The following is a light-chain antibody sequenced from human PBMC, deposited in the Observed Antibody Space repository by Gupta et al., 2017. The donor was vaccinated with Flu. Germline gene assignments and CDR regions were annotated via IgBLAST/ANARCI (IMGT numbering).Light chain of an antibody. CDR2: ENN. J-gene: IGLJ3*02. CDR3: GTWDNSLSAWV. V-gene: IGLV1-51*02. CDR1: SPNIENNY. Sequence: QSVLTQPPSVSAAPGQKVTISCSGSSPNIENNYVSWYQQLPGTAPKLLIYENNKRPSGIPDRFSGSKSDTSATLGITGLQTGDEADYYCGTWDNSLSAWVFGGGTKLTVL.